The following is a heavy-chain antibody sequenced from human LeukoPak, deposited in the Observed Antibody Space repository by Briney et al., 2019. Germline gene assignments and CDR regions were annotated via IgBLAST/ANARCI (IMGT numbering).Heavy chain of an antibody. J-gene: IGHJ4*02. Sequence: GESLKISCKGSGYSFTTYWIAWVRQMPGKGLEWMGIVYPGDSETRYSPSFQGQVTISADKSISTAYLQWSSLEASDTAMYYCARRDDYGDYYFDYWGQGTLVTVSS. V-gene: IGHV5-51*01. CDR1: GYSFTTYW. D-gene: IGHD4-17*01. CDR2: VYPGDSET. CDR3: ARRDDYGDYYFDY.